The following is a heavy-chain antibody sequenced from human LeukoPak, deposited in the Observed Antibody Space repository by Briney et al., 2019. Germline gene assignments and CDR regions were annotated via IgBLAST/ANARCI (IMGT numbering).Heavy chain of an antibody. CDR1: GFTFDDYA. CDR3: AKDRSSRGYYYYIDY. CDR2: ISSNSDSI. D-gene: IGHD3-22*01. J-gene: IGHJ4*02. V-gene: IGHV3-9*01. Sequence: GRSLRLSCAASGFTFDDYAMHWVRQAPGKGLEWVAGISSNSDSIAYADSVKDRFTISRDSARNSLSLQMNSLRAEDTALYYCAKDRSSRGYYYYIDYWGQGALVTVSS.